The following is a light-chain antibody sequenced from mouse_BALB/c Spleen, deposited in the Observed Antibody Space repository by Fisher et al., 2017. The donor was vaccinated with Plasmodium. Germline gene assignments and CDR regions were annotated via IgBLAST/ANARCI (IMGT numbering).Light chain of an antibody. Sequence: DIVLTQSTLTLSVTSGHSASISCKSSQSLIDSNGKTYLNWLLQRPGQSPKRLISLVSKLDSGVPDRFTGSGSGTDFTLKISRVEAEDLGVYYCWQGTHFPVTFGSGTKLEIK. CDR2: LVS. J-gene: IGKJ4*01. V-gene: IGKV1-135*01. CDR3: WQGTHFPVT. CDR1: QSLIDSNGKTY.